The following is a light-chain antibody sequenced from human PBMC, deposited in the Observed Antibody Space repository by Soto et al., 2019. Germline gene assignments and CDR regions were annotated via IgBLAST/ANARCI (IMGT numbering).Light chain of an antibody. CDR2: EAS. V-gene: IGKV1-33*01. CDR3: QQYDNLPYT. J-gene: IGKJ2*01. CDR1: QDISRY. Sequence: DIQMTQSPSSLSASVGDRVTITCQASQDISRYLSWHEQKPGKAPKLLIHEASNLETGVPSRFSASGSGTDFAFTISSLQPDAIATYYCQQYDNLPYTFGQGTKLDIK.